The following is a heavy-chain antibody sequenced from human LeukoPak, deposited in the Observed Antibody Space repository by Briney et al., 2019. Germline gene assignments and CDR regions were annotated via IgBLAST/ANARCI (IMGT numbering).Heavy chain of an antibody. V-gene: IGHV3-48*03. CDR3: ARDSGSSWPIDY. CDR2: ISSSGSTI. D-gene: IGHD6-13*01. Sequence: GGSLRLSREASGFTFSNYEMNWVRQAPGKGLEWVSYISSSGSTIYYSDSVKGRFTISRDNAKNSLYLQMNSLRAEDTAVYYCARDSGSSWPIDYWGQGTLVTVSS. J-gene: IGHJ4*02. CDR1: GFTFSNYE.